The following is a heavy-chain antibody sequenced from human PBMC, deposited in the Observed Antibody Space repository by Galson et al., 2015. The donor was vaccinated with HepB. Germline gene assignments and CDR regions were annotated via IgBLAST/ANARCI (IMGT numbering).Heavy chain of an antibody. V-gene: IGHV3-33*01. Sequence: SLRLSCAASGFSFSINYAMHWVRQAPGKGLEWVALIWYDGSNKYSADSVKGRLTISRDNSKNTLYLQMNSLRAEDTAVYYCAREKNDAFDIWGQGTMVTVSA. CDR1: GFSFSINYA. CDR3: AREKNDAFDI. J-gene: IGHJ3*02. CDR2: IWYDGSNK.